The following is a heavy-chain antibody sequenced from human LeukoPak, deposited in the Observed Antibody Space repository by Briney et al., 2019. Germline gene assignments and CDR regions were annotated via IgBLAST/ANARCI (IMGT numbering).Heavy chain of an antibody. CDR3: ARDSYCSSTSCYRGWFDP. V-gene: IGHV4-39*07. D-gene: IGHD2-2*01. CDR2: IYYSGST. CDR1: GGSVRDSSFY. Sequence: SETLSLTCTVSGGSVRDSSFYWGWLRQPPGKGLEWIGSIYYSGSTYYNPSLKSRVTISVDTSKNQFSLKLSSVTAADTAVYYCARDSYCSSTSCYRGWFDPWGQGTLVTVSS. J-gene: IGHJ5*02.